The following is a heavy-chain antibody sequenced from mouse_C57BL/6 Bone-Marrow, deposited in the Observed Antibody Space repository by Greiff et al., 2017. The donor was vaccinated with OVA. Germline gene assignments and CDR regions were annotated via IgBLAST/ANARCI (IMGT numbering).Heavy chain of an antibody. CDR1: GYTFTSYW. D-gene: IGHD2-5*01. V-gene: IGHV1-64*01. J-gene: IGHJ1*03. Sequence: VQLQQPGAELVKPGASVKLSCKASGYTFTSYWMHWVKQRPGQGLEWIGMIHPNSGSTNYNEKFKSKATLTVDKSSSTAYMQLSSLTSEDSAVYYCARRTIVTTTYFDVWGTGTTVTVSS. CDR2: IHPNSGST. CDR3: ARRTIVTTTYFDV.